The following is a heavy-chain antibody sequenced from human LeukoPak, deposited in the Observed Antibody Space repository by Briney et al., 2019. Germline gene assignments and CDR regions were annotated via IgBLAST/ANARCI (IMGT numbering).Heavy chain of an antibody. J-gene: IGHJ4*02. CDR2: ISVSGGST. CDR3: AKRNTALASDY. Sequence: PGGSLRLSCAASGFTFSSYAMTWVRQAPGRGLEWVSAISVSGGSTYYADSVKGRFTISRDNSKNTLYLQMNSLRAEDTAIYYCAKRNTALASDYWGQGTLVTVSP. V-gene: IGHV3-23*01. D-gene: IGHD5-18*01. CDR1: GFTFSSYA.